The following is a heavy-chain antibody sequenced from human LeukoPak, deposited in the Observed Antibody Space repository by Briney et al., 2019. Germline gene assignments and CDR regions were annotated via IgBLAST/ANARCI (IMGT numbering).Heavy chain of an antibody. CDR3: ARDDCSGGSCDFDY. CDR1: GGSVSSGSYY. J-gene: IGHJ4*02. CDR2: IYYSAST. D-gene: IGHD2-15*01. Sequence: SETLSLTCTVSGGSVSSGSYYWCWIRQPPGKGLEWIGYIYYSASTNYNPSLKSRVTISVDTSKNQFSLKLSSVTAAVTAAYYCARDDCSGGSCDFDYWGQGTLVTVSS. V-gene: IGHV4-61*01.